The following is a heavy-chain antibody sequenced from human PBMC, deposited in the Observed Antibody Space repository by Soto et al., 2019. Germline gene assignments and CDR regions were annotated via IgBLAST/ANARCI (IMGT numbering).Heavy chain of an antibody. CDR2: ISGSGSDT. Sequence: PGGSLRLSCAASGFTFSSYAMSWVRQAPGKGLEWVSTISGSGSDTYYADSVKGRFTISRDNSKNTLYLQMNSLRAEDTAIYYSAKTSARIALAGTIYWGQGTLVTVYS. D-gene: IGHD6-19*01. V-gene: IGHV3-23*01. CDR3: AKTSARIALAGTIY. J-gene: IGHJ4*02. CDR1: GFTFSSYA.